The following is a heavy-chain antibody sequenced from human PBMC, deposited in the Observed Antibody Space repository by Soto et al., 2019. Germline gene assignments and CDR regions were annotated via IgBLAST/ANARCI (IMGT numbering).Heavy chain of an antibody. V-gene: IGHV3-33*01. CDR3: ARGGAHGSGSYYFPCVYYYYGMDV. CDR2: IWYDGSNK. J-gene: IGHJ6*02. CDR1: GFTFSSYG. D-gene: IGHD3-10*01. Sequence: VGSLRLSCAASGFTFSSYGMHWVRQAPGKGLEWVAVIWYDGSNKYYADSVKGRFTISRDNSKNTLYLQMNSLRAEDTAVYYCARGGAHGSGSYYFPCVYYYYGMDVWGQGTTVTVSS.